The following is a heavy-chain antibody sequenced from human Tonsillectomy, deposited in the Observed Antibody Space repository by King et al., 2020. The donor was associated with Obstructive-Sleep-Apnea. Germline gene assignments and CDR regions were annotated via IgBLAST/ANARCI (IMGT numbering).Heavy chain of an antibody. CDR2: IYSGGST. Sequence: VQLVESGGGLVQPGGSLRLSCAASGFSVSSNYVNWVRQAPGKGLEWGSVIYSGGSTYYADSVRGRFTISRDNSKNTVYLQMNSLRAEDTAFYFCARTMIADSRKNYFDSWGQGTLVTVSS. V-gene: IGHV3-66*01. D-gene: IGHD3-22*01. CDR3: ARTMIADSRKNYFDS. J-gene: IGHJ4*02. CDR1: GFSVSSNY.